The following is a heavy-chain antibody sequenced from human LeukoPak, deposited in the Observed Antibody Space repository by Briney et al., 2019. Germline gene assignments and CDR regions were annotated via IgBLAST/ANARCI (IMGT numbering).Heavy chain of an antibody. CDR1: GFTFTRAW. V-gene: IGHV3-15*01. D-gene: IGHD3-16*01. CDR3: TADYPGDINLFAD. CDR2: FKSQPAGGTR. Sequence: RGSLRDSCAASGFTFTRAWMSWVRQAPGKGMEWVARFKSQPAGGTRDYAAPVKGRFTISRDDSRNTLYLQMDSLKPEDTGVYYCTADYPGDINLFADWGQRPLATVSS. J-gene: IGHJ4*02.